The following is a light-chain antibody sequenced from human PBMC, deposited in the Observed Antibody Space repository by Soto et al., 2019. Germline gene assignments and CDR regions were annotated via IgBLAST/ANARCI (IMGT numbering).Light chain of an antibody. CDR1: SSNIGAGHV. CDR3: QSYDNSRSAAV. Sequence: QSVLTQPPSVSGAPGQRVTISCTGSSSNIGAGHVVHWYQQFPGRAPNLLIYGSSNRPSGVPDRFSGSKSGTSASLAITGLQAEDEADYYCQSYDNSRSAAVFGGGTKLTVL. CDR2: GSS. V-gene: IGLV1-40*01. J-gene: IGLJ2*01.